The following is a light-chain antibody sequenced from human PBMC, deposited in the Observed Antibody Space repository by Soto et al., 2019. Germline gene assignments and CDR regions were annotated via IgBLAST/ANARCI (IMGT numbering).Light chain of an antibody. V-gene: IGLV2-23*01. CDR2: EGS. Sequence: QSALTQPASVSGSPGQSITISCTGTSSDVGGYNLVSWYQQHPGKTPELMIYEGSKRPSGVSKRFSGSKSGNTASLTISGLQAEDEADYYCCSYACSSTLLFGGGTKLTVL. J-gene: IGLJ2*01. CDR3: CSYACSSTLL. CDR1: SSDVGGYNL.